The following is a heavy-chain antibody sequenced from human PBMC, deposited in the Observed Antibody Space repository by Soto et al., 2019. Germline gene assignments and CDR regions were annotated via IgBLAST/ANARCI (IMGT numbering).Heavy chain of an antibody. Sequence: SETLSLTCTVSGGSISSYYWSWIRQPPGKGLEWIGYIYYSGSTNYNPSLKSRVTISVDTSKNQFSLKLSSVTAADTAVYYCAREIAVVRAALAAFDIWGQGTMVTVS. CDR3: AREIAVVRAALAAFDI. D-gene: IGHD2-2*01. V-gene: IGHV4-59*01. CDR2: IYYSGST. CDR1: GGSISSYY. J-gene: IGHJ3*02.